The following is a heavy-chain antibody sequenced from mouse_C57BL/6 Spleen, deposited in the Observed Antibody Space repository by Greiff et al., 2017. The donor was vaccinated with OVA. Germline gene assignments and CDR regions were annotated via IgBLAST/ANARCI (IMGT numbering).Heavy chain of an antibody. Sequence: VKLVESGPGLVAPSQSLSITCTVSGFSLTSYAISWVRQPPGKGLEWLGVIWTGGGTNYNSALKSRLSISKDNSKSQVFLKMNSLQTDDTARYYCARKSYYYGSSWWYFDVWGTGTTVTVSS. CDR3: ARKSYYYGSSWWYFDV. CDR2: IWTGGGT. CDR1: GFSLTSYA. D-gene: IGHD1-1*01. J-gene: IGHJ1*03. V-gene: IGHV2-9-1*01.